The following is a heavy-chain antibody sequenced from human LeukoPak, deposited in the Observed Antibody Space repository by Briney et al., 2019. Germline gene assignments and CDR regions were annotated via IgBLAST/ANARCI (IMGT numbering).Heavy chain of an antibody. V-gene: IGHV4-4*07. CDR3: AKGVSSSWYFPHYYGMDV. J-gene: IGHJ6*02. CDR2: ICTSGST. Sequence: SETLSLTCTVSGCSISSYYWSWIRQPAGKGLEWIGRICTSGSTNYKPSLKSRVTMSVDTSKNQFSLKLSSVTAADTAVYYCAKGVSSSWYFPHYYGMDVWGQGTTVTVSS. D-gene: IGHD6-13*01. CDR1: GCSISSYY.